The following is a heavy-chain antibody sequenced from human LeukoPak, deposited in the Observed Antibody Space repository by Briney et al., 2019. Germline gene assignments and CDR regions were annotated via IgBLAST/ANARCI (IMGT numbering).Heavy chain of an antibody. Sequence: SETVSCQASGYSFTRHYMHWLRQAPGQGVEGMGLINPSGSGTLYQQMFQGRGPNNRAQSKATDYPEPNSLRSGDTAVYYWSRDKSVGDIAWWFDPWGQGTLVSVSS. V-gene: IGHV1-46*01. CDR3: SRDKSVGDIAWWFDP. CDR1: GYSFTRHY. D-gene: IGHD3-16*02. J-gene: IGHJ5*02. CDR2: INPSGSGT.